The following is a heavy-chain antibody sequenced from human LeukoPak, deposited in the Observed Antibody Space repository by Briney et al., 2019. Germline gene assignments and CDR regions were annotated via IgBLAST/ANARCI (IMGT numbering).Heavy chain of an antibody. CDR1: GFPFNNYW. CDR2: INTDGRTT. CDR3: ARAGASGWYAAGWFDP. J-gene: IGHJ5*02. V-gene: IGHV3-74*01. D-gene: IGHD6-19*01. Sequence: GVSLRLSCAASGFPFNNYWMHWVPQAPGKGLVWVSSINTDGRTTSDAASVQGRFTISRDNAKNTLYLQMNSLRVDDTAVYYCARAGASGWYAAGWFDPWGQGTLVTVSS.